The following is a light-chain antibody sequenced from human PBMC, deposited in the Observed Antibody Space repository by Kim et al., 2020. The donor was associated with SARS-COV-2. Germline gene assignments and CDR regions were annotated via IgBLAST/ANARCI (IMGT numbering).Light chain of an antibody. V-gene: IGLV2-14*03. CDR1: GCDMDGDNS. J-gene: IGLJ3*02. CDR3: SSYTSTSLGV. CDR2: DVS. Sequence: CAGAGCDMDGDNSLSWYQRHPGKAPTLMIYDVSYRPSVVSHRFAGSKSGNTASLTISGLQAEDEADYYCSSYTSTSLGVFGGGTQLTVL.